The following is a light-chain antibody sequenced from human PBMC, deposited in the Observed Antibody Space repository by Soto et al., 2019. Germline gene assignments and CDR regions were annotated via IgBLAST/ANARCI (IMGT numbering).Light chain of an antibody. V-gene: IGLV1-40*01. Sequence: QSVLTQSPSVSGAPGQRVSISCTGTSSNIGAGFDVHWYQQLPATAPKLLIYGNNNRPSGVPDRFSGSKSGTSASLAITGLQAEDEAYYYCQSYDTSLSGGSVFGTGTKLTVL. J-gene: IGLJ1*01. CDR1: SSNIGAGFD. CDR3: QSYDTSLSGGSV. CDR2: GNN.